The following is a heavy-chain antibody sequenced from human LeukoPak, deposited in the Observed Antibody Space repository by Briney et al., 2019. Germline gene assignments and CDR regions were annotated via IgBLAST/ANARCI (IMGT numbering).Heavy chain of an antibody. CDR2: IYRSGAT. V-gene: IGHV4-34*01. D-gene: IGHD6-13*01. CDR1: GGSFSGFY. Sequence: SETLSLTCTVNGGSFSGFYWTWIRQPPGKGLEWIGEIYRSGATNYNPSLKSRVTTSMDTSKNQFSLKLTSVTAADTASYYCARGGIAAAGRSPFDWWGQGTLVTVSS. J-gene: IGHJ4*02. CDR3: ARGGIAAAGRSPFDW.